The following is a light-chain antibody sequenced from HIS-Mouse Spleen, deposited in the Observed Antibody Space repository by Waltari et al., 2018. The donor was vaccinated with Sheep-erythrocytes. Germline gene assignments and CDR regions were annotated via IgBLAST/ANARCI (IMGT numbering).Light chain of an antibody. CDR1: KLGDKY. V-gene: IGLV3-1*01. CDR3: QAWDSSSWV. CDR2: QDS. Sequence: SYELTQPPSVSVSPGQTASITCSGDKLGDKYACWYQQKPGQSPVLVTYQDSKRPSGIPGRFSGSNSGNTATLTISGTQAMDEADYYCQAWDSSSWVFGGGTKLTVL. J-gene: IGLJ3*02.